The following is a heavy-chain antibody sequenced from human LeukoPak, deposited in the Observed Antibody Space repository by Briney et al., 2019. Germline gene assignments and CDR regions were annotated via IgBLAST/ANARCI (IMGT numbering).Heavy chain of an antibody. D-gene: IGHD5-18*01. Sequence: SGTLSLTCAVSGGSISSSNWWSWVRQPPGKGLEWIGGIYHSGSTNYNPSLKSRVTMSVDTSKNQFSLKLNSLTAADTAVYFCARESGLWPKYNYGMDVWGQGTTVTVSS. J-gene: IGHJ6*02. CDR3: ARESGLWPKYNYGMDV. V-gene: IGHV4-4*02. CDR1: GGSISSSNW. CDR2: IYHSGST.